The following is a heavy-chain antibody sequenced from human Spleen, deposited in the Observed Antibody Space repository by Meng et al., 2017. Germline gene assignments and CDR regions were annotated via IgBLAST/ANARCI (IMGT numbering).Heavy chain of an antibody. D-gene: IGHD4-17*01. CDR3: ARGDYGDYA. CDR1: GFIFTNYA. V-gene: IGHV3-30-3*01. CDR2: VGHDGNSG. J-gene: IGHJ2*01. Sequence: QVQLVESGGGVVHPGRSLRLSCATSGFIFTNYAMHWVRQAPGKGLEWVAIVGHDGNSGCYADSVKGRFTISRDNAKNTLYLQMNSLRAEDTAVYYCARGDYGDYAWGRGTLVTVSS.